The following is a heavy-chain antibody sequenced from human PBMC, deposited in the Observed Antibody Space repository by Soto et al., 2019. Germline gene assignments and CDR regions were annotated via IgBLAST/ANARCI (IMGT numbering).Heavy chain of an antibody. Sequence: VSLRLSCAASRCTLSTLRMICVRQAPGKGPEGGSSINDKSNYLFYADSVKGRFTISRDNAKYSLYLQMNSLRDDDTAAYFCATFPNYYGGWGHET. V-gene: IGHV3-21*06. J-gene: IGHJ4*01. CDR1: RCTLSTLR. CDR2: INDKSNYL. CDR3: ATFPNYYGG.